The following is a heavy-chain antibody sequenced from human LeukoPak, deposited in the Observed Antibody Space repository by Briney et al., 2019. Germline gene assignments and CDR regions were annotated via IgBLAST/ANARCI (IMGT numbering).Heavy chain of an antibody. D-gene: IGHD5-24*01. J-gene: IGHJ4*02. CDR3: ARDRYGDGFAHFDY. CDR1: GGTFSSYA. Sequence: EASVTVSCKASGGTFSSYAISWVRQAPGQGLEWMGWITPSGGAYYPQKFQGRVAITRDTSITTAYMDLSRLTSDDTAVYYCARDRYGDGFAHFDYWGQGALVTVSS. V-gene: IGHV1-2*02. CDR2: ITPSGGA.